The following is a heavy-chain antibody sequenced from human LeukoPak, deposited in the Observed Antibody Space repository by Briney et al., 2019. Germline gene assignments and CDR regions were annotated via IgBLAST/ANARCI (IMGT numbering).Heavy chain of an antibody. Sequence: GGSLRLSCAASGFTFTTYWMGWVRQAPGKGLEWVANIKQDGSEQYYVDSVKGRFTISRDNAKNSLYLQMNSLRAEDTAVYYCAKIRVIFNWNYAYYFDYWGQGSLVTVSS. CDR3: AKIRVIFNWNYAYYFDY. CDR2: IKQDGSEQ. D-gene: IGHD1-7*01. CDR1: GFTFTTYW. J-gene: IGHJ4*02. V-gene: IGHV3-7*01.